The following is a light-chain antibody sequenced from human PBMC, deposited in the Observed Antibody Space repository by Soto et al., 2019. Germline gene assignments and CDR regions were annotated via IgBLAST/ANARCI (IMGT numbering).Light chain of an antibody. Sequence: QSVLTQPPSVSGAPGQRVTISCTGSSSNIGAGYDVHWYQQLPETAPKLLIYGNSNRPSGVPDRFSGSKSGTSASLAITGLQAEDEADYFCKSYAGSNTYVFGSGTKVTVL. V-gene: IGLV1-40*01. J-gene: IGLJ1*01. CDR1: SSNIGAGYD. CDR2: GNS. CDR3: KSYAGSNTYV.